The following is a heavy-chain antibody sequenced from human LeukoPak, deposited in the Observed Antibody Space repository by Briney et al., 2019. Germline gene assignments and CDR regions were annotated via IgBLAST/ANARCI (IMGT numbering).Heavy chain of an antibody. CDR2: IKQDGSET. CDR1: GFTFNMFW. D-gene: IGHD6-19*01. Sequence: GGSLRLSCAASGFTFNMFWMSWVRQTPGKGLEWVANIKQDGSETYYVDSVKGRFTLSRDNAKNSLYLQMNSLRAEDTAAFYCARARGFSSGWAVDAFDIWGQGTVVTVSS. V-gene: IGHV3-7*01. CDR3: ARARGFSSGWAVDAFDI. J-gene: IGHJ3*02.